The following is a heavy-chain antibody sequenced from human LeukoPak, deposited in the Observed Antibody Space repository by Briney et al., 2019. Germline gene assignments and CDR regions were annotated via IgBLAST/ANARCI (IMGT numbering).Heavy chain of an antibody. Sequence: SETLSLTCTVSGGSISSSSYYWGWIRQPPGKGLEWIGSIYYSGSTYYNPSLKSRVTISVDTSKNQFSLKLSSVTAADTAVYYCARDSTAAGYGDYFDYWGQGTLVTVSS. V-gene: IGHV4-39*07. J-gene: IGHJ4*02. D-gene: IGHD4-17*01. CDR1: GGSISSSSYY. CDR3: ARDSTAAGYGDYFDY. CDR2: IYYSGST.